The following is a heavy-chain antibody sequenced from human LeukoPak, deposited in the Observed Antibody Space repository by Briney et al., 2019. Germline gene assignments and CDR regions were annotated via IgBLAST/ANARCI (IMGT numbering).Heavy chain of an antibody. J-gene: IGHJ3*02. Sequence: SASVSLTCTVSGGSISGSSCYWGWIRQSPGRGLEWIGSIYYSDSGQMFYNPSLKSRVTMSADTSKNQFSLRVTSVTAADTAVYYCARRPPALGAFDIWGQGTMVSVS. CDR3: ARRPPALGAFDI. V-gene: IGHV4-39*01. CDR1: GGSISGSSCY. CDR2: IYYSDSGQM.